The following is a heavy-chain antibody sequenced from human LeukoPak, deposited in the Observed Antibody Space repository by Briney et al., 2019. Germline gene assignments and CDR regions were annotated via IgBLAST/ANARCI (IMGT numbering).Heavy chain of an antibody. J-gene: IGHJ5*02. CDR3: ARDLRFLGEFDP. Sequence: SETLSLTCAVYGGSFSGYYWSWIRQPPGKGLEWIGYIYYSGSTNYNPSLKSRVTISVDTSKNQFSLKLSSVTAADTAVYYCARDLRFLGEFDPWGQGTLVTVSS. V-gene: IGHV4-59*01. D-gene: IGHD3-3*01. CDR1: GGSFSGYY. CDR2: IYYSGST.